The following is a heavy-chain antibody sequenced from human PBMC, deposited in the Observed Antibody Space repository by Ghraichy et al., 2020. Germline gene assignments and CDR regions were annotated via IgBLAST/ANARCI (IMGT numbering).Heavy chain of an antibody. D-gene: IGHD6-13*01. CDR1: GFTFSSYA. CDR2: ISGSGGST. Sequence: GGSLRLSCAASGFTFSSYAMSWVRQAPGKGLAWVSVISGSGGSTYYADSVKGRFTISRDNSKNTLYLQMHSLRAEDTALYYCAKGLAYSNIWPNFDSWGQGTLVTVSS. CDR3: AKGLAYSNIWPNFDS. J-gene: IGHJ4*02. V-gene: IGHV3-23*01.